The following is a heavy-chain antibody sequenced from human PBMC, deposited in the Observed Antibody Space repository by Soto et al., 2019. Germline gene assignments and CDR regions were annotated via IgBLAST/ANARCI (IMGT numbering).Heavy chain of an antibody. CDR1: GGAITSYY. J-gene: IGHJ5*02. CDR3: ARDEYYDSNNWFDH. CDR2: VYSTGST. Sequence: ASETLSLTCTVSGGAITSYYWGWIRQPVGEGLQWIGRVYSTGSTNYNPSLRSRVTMSVDTSQNQFFLRLSSVTAADTAVYYCARDEYYDSNNWFDHWGQGILVTVSS. D-gene: IGHD3-22*01. V-gene: IGHV4-4*07.